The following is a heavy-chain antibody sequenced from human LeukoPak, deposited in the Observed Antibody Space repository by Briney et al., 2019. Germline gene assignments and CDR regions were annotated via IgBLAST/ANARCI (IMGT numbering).Heavy chain of an antibody. CDR1: GGSISSSSYY. V-gene: IGHV4-39*01. CDR3: ARHTPYYYGSGSYYGGKQFDY. Sequence: SETLSLTCTVSGGSISSSSYYWGGIRQPPGKGLEWIGSIYYSGSTYYNPSLKSRVTISVDTSKNQFSLKLSSVTAADTAVYYCARHTPYYYGSGSYYGGKQFDYWGQGTLVTVSS. D-gene: IGHD3-10*01. J-gene: IGHJ4*02. CDR2: IYYSGST.